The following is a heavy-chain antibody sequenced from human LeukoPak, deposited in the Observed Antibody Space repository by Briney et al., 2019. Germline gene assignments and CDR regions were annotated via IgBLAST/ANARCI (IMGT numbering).Heavy chain of an antibody. J-gene: IGHJ4*02. V-gene: IGHV4-31*03. CDR1: GGSISSGGYY. CDR2: IYYSGST. CDR3: ARLYCSSTSCYPSYFDY. Sequence: PSETLSLNCTVSGGSISSGGYYWSWIRQHPGKGLEWIGYIYYSGSTYYNPSLKSRVTISVDTSKNQFSLRLSSVTAADTAVYYCARLYCSSTSCYPSYFDYWGQGTLVTVSS. D-gene: IGHD2-2*01.